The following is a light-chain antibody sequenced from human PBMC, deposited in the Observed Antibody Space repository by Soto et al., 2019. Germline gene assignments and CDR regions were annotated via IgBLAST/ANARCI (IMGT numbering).Light chain of an antibody. CDR3: LQYNIYPKL. Sequence: DIQLTQSASTLSASVGDRVTITCQASQSFSVWLAWYKQKPGKVPKLLIYMATTLESGVPSRFSGSVSGTEYPLTISSLQPDDFATYCFLQYNIYPKLFGQRNKVEIK. CDR1: QSFSVW. V-gene: IGKV1-5*03. CDR2: MAT. J-gene: IGKJ1*01.